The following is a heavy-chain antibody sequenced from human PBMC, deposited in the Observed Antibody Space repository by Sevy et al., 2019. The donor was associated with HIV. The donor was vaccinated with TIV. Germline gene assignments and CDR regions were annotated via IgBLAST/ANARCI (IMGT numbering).Heavy chain of an antibody. V-gene: IGHV3-23*01. CDR1: GFTFSSYA. CDR2: ISGSGGST. CDR3: AKPPLLRFLEWVTGALDHNGEYFQH. J-gene: IGHJ1*01. D-gene: IGHD3-3*01. Sequence: GGSLRLSCAASGFTFSSYAMSWVRQAPGKGLEWVSAISGSGGSTYYADSVKGRFTISRDNSKNTLYLQMNILRAEDTAVYYCAKPPLLRFLEWVTGALDHNGEYFQHWGQGTLVTVSS.